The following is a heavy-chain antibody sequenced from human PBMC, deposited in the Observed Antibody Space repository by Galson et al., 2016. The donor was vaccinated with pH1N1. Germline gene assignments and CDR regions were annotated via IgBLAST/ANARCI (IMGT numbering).Heavy chain of an antibody. D-gene: IGHD3-10*01. CDR3: ACMVRGDYFDY. CDR1: GYTFTSYG. J-gene: IGHJ4*02. CDR2: INPYTGDT. V-gene: IGHV1-18*01. Sequence: SVKVSCKAPGYTFTSYGISWVRQAPGQGLEWMGWINPYTGDTNYAQKLQGRVTMTTDTSTSTAYMELRSLRSDDTAVYYRACMVRGDYFDYWGQGTLVTVSS.